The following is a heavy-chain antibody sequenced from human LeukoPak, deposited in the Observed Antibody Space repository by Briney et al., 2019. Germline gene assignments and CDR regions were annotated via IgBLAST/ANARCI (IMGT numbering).Heavy chain of an antibody. CDR1: GYTFTGYY. CDR3: ARSYYGFWSGYPSPYFDY. Sequence: ASVKVSCKASGYTFTGYYMHWVRQAPGQGLEWMGWINPNSGGTNYAQKFQGRVTMTRDTSISTAYMELSRLRSEDTAVYYCARSYYGFWSGYPSPYFDYWGQGTLVTVSS. V-gene: IGHV1-2*02. J-gene: IGHJ4*02. CDR2: INPNSGGT. D-gene: IGHD3-3*01.